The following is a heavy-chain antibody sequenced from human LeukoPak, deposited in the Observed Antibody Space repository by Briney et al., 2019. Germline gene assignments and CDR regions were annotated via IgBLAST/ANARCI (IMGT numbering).Heavy chain of an antibody. J-gene: IGHJ3*02. CDR1: GGSISSSSYY. CDR2: IYSSGST. Sequence: SETLSLTCTVSGGSISSSSYYWGWIRQPPGRGLEWIGTIYSSGSTYYNPSLRSRVTISVDTSKNQFSLKLSSVTAADTAVYYCARVRTSTNYDYVWGSYRSGAFDIWGQGTMVTVSS. D-gene: IGHD3-16*02. V-gene: IGHV4-39*01. CDR3: ARVRTSTNYDYVWGSYRSGAFDI.